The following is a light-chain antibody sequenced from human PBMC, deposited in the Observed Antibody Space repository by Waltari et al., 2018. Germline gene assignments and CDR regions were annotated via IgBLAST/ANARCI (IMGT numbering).Light chain of an antibody. CDR3: QQYGETPWT. CDR2: GAS. Sequence: EIVLTQSPGTLSLSPGERATLSCRATESVPANYLAWYQQKPGQAPRLLISGASSRATGIPDRFSGRGSGTGFTLTIARLEPEDFAVYYCQQYGETPWTFGQGTKVDLK. J-gene: IGKJ1*01. V-gene: IGKV3-20*01. CDR1: ESVPANY.